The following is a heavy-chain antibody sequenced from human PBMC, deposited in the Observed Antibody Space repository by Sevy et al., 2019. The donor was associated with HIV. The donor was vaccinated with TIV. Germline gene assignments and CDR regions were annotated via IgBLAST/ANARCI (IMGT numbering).Heavy chain of an antibody. Sequence: ASVKVSCKASGGTFSSYAISWVRQAPGQGLEWMGGIIPIFGTANYAQKFQGRVTITADESTSTAYMELSSLRSEETAVYYCARDRGGYCTNGVCYEGMDVWGQGTTVTVSS. V-gene: IGHV1-69*13. D-gene: IGHD2-8*01. CDR2: IIPIFGTA. CDR3: ARDRGGYCTNGVCYEGMDV. CDR1: GGTFSSYA. J-gene: IGHJ6*02.